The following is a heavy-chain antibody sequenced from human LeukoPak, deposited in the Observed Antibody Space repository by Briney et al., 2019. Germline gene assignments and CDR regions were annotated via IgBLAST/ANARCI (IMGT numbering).Heavy chain of an antibody. Sequence: SETLSLTCTVSGGSISSYYWSWIRQPPGKGRELIGYIYYSGSTNYNPSLESRVTISVDTSKNQFSLKLSSVTAADPAVSYCADGGVDYFDYWGQGTLVTVSS. V-gene: IGHV4-59*01. CDR3: ADGGVDYFDY. CDR2: IYYSGST. J-gene: IGHJ4*02. D-gene: IGHD5-12*01. CDR1: GGSISSYY.